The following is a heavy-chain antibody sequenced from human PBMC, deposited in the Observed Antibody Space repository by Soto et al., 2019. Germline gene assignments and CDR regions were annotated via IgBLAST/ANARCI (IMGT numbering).Heavy chain of an antibody. CDR2: ISYDGSNK. CDR3: ARASRYSSSWYNH. CDR1: GFTSSSYA. V-gene: IGHV3-30-3*01. D-gene: IGHD6-13*01. J-gene: IGHJ5*02. Sequence: PGGSLRLSCAASGFTSSSYAMHWVRQAPGKGLEWVAVISYDGSNKYYADSVKGRFTISRDNSKNTLYLQMNSLRAEDTAVYYCARASRYSSSWYNHWGQGTLVTVSS.